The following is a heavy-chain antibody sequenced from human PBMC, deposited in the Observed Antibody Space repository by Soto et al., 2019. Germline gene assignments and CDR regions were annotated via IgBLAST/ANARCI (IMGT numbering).Heavy chain of an antibody. V-gene: IGHV4-30-4*01. J-gene: IGHJ4*02. CDR1: GGSIISGDYY. Sequence: SETLSLTCTVSGGSIISGDYYWSWIRQPPGKGLEWIGYIYYSGSTYYNPSLKSRVTISVDTSKNQFSLKLSSVTAADTAVYYCARGTVSYYFDYWGQGTLVTVSS. D-gene: IGHD4-4*01. CDR2: IYYSGST. CDR3: ARGTVSYYFDY.